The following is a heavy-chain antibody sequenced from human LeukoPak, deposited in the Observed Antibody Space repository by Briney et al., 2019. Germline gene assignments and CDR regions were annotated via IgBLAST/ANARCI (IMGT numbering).Heavy chain of an antibody. CDR2: IYYSGST. Sequence: SETLSLTCAVSGGSISSYYWSWIRQPPGKGLEWLGYIYYSGSTNYNPSLKSRVTISVDTSKNQFSLKLSSVTAADTAVYYCARVLPYSSGLDYWGQGTLVTVSS. J-gene: IGHJ4*02. D-gene: IGHD6-19*01. CDR3: ARVLPYSSGLDY. CDR1: GGSISSYY. V-gene: IGHV4-59*01.